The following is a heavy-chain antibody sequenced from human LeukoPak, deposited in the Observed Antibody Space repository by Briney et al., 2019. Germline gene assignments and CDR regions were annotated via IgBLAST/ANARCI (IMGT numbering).Heavy chain of an antibody. CDR2: LSSDGSYK. V-gene: IGHV3-30*01. CDR1: GFTFSSYP. D-gene: IGHD5-24*01. J-gene: IGHJ3*02. CDR3: AREATAEFDAFDI. Sequence: GTSLRLSCAASGFTFSSYPMHWVRQAPGKGLEWVAFLSSDGSYKLRADSVKGRFTISRDNSKNTLYLQMDTLRVEDTAVYYCAREATAEFDAFDIWGLGTMVSVSS.